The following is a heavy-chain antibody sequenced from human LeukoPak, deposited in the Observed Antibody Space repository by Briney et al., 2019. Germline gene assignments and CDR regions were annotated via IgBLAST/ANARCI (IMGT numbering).Heavy chain of an antibody. D-gene: IGHD3-10*01. J-gene: IGHJ4*02. Sequence: GGSLRLSCAASGFTFSAYTLNWVRQAPGNGLEWVSSISSASSYTYYADSVKGRFTISRDNSKNTLYLQMNRLRVEDTALYYCAKGSVDTSYIDYWGQGTLVTVSS. CDR2: ISSASSYT. V-gene: IGHV3-21*04. CDR1: GFTFSAYT. CDR3: AKGSVDTSYIDY.